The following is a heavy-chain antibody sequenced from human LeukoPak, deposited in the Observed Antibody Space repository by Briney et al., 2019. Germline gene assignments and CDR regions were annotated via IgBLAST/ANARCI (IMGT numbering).Heavy chain of an antibody. CDR2: MYSAGST. CDR3: ASGGTGARKYYSDPFHY. V-gene: IGHV3-53*01. D-gene: IGHD3-10*01. Sequence: GGSLRLSCAASGFIVSSNYMSWVRQAPGKGLEWVSIMYSAGSTYYADSVRGRFTISRDSSKNTVSPQMNSLRVEDTAVYYCASGGTGARKYYSDPFHYWGQGTLVTVSS. J-gene: IGHJ4*02. CDR1: GFIVSSNY.